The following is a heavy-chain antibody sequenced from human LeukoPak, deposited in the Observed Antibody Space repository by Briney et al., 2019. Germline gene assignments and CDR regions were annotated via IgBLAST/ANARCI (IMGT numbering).Heavy chain of an antibody. CDR3: ARFQPIYTNSYAWFDP. CDR1: GFTVSSNY. Sequence: GGSLRLSCAASGFTVSSNYVNWVRQAPGKGLEWVSLIYSDGSTYYADSVKGRFIISRDNSANTLYLQMNSLRAEDTAVYYCARFQPIYTNSYAWFDPWGQGTLVTVSS. V-gene: IGHV3-53*01. D-gene: IGHD2-8*01. CDR2: IYSDGST. J-gene: IGHJ5*02.